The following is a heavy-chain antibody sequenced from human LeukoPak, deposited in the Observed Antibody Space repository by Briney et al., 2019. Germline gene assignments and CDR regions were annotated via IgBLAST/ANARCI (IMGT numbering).Heavy chain of an antibody. V-gene: IGHV3-53*01. Sequence: GGSLRLSCAASGFTVSSNYMSWVRQAPGKGLEWASVIYSGGSTYYADSVKGRFTISRDNSKNTLHLQMNSLGAEDTAVYYCAKDQTPYYWGQGTLVTVSS. CDR3: AKDQTPYY. J-gene: IGHJ4*02. CDR1: GFTVSSNY. CDR2: IYSGGST.